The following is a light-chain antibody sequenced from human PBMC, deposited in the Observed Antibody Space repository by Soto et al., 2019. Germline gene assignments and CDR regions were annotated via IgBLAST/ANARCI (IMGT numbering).Light chain of an antibody. CDR2: AAS. Sequence: DIQLTQSPSFLSASVGDRVTITCRASQGISSYLAWYQQKPGKAPKLLIYAASTLQSGVPSRFSGSGSGTDFTLTISSVQPEDFATYFCQHTYRTPWTFGQGTKVDIK. V-gene: IGKV1-9*01. CDR1: QGISSY. CDR3: QHTYRTPWT. J-gene: IGKJ1*01.